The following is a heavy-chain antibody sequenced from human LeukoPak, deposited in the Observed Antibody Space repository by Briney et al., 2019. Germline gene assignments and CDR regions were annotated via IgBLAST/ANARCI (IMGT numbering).Heavy chain of an antibody. J-gene: IGHJ4*02. CDR2: IYYSGSA. CDR3: ARSPVAYFDY. CDR1: GGSISSSSYY. Sequence: KPSETLSLTCTVSGGSISSSSYYWGWIRQPPGKGLEWIGSIYYSGSAYYNPSLKSRVTISVDTSKNQFSLKLSSVTAADTAVYYCARSPVAYFDYWGQGTLVTVSS. V-gene: IGHV4-39*01.